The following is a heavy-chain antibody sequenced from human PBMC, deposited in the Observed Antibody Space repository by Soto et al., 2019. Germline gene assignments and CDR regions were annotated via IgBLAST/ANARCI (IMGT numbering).Heavy chain of an antibody. Sequence: EVQLVESGGGLVQPGGSLRLSCAASGFTFSSYSMNWVRQAPGKGLEWVSYISSSSSTIYYADSVKGRFTISRDNAKNSLYLQMNSLRDEDTAVYYCARDRNYYDSSGYYYSGYYGMDVWGQGTTVTVSS. CDR2: ISSSSSTI. CDR3: ARDRNYYDSSGYYYSGYYGMDV. D-gene: IGHD3-22*01. V-gene: IGHV3-48*02. CDR1: GFTFSSYS. J-gene: IGHJ6*02.